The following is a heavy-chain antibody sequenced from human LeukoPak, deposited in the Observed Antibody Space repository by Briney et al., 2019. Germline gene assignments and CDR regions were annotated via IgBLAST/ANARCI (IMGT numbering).Heavy chain of an antibody. Sequence: WASVKVSCKASGYTFTGYYMHWVRQAPGQGLEWMGWINPNSGGTNYAQKFQGRVTMTRDTSISTAYMELSRLRSDDTAVYYCARWVGATIGFDAFDIWGQGTMVTVSS. V-gene: IGHV1-2*02. D-gene: IGHD1-26*01. J-gene: IGHJ3*02. CDR2: INPNSGGT. CDR3: ARWVGATIGFDAFDI. CDR1: GYTFTGYY.